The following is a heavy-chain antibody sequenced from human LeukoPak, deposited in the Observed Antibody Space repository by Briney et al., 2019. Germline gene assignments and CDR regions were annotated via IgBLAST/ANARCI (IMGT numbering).Heavy chain of an antibody. CDR1: GFSFREHW. CDR2: IKEDGNED. D-gene: IGHD5-12*01. V-gene: IGHV3-7*02. Sequence: GGSLRLSCTVSGFSFREHWMSWVRQAPGKGLEWVGNIKEDGNEDYYVDSVEGRFVIFRDNAKNSLYLQMHSLRAEDAAVYYCTRGDRGYAESLYWGRGTLVTVSS. CDR3: TRGDRGYAESLY. J-gene: IGHJ4*02.